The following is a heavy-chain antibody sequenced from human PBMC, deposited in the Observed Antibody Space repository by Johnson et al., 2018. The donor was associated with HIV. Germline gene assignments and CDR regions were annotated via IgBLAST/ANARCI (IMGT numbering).Heavy chain of an antibody. CDR2: FNWNGGST. V-gene: IGHV3-20*04. CDR1: GFTFSTYW. Sequence: VQLVESGGGVVQSGRSLRLSCAASGFTFSTYWMNWVRQAPGKGLAWVSGFNWNGGSTGYPDSVKRRFTFSRDNAKNSLYLQMNSLRAEDTALYYCARGGLGYQNIHDPFDIWGQGTMVTVSS. J-gene: IGHJ3*02. CDR3: ARGGLGYQNIHDPFDI. D-gene: IGHD2-2*01.